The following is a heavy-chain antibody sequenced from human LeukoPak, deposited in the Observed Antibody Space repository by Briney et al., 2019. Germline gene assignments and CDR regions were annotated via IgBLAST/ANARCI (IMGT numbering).Heavy chain of an antibody. V-gene: IGHV1-69*04. D-gene: IGHD3-9*01. CDR2: IIPILGIA. J-gene: IGHJ4*02. CDR1: GGTFSSYA. Sequence: SVKVSCRASGGTFSSYAISWVRQAPGQGLEWMGRIIPILGIANYAQKFQGRVTITADKSTNTAYMELSSLRSEDTAVYYCARGELTYYDILTGYYNEFDYWGQGTLVTVSS. CDR3: ARGELTYYDILTGYYNEFDY.